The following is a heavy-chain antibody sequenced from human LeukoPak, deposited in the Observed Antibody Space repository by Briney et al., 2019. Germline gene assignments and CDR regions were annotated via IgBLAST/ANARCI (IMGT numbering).Heavy chain of an antibody. CDR1: GFAFSAYW. CDR2: INEDATTI. J-gene: IGHJ4*02. D-gene: IGHD3-16*01. Sequence: GGSLRLSCAASGFAFSAYWMHWVRHAPGKGLEWVSRINEDATTITYADSVKGRFIISRDNSKKSLYLQMDNLRAEDTAVYYCVGDLILVWTPGDDFDFWGQGTLVIVSS. CDR3: VGDLILVWTPGDDFDF. V-gene: IGHV3-74*01.